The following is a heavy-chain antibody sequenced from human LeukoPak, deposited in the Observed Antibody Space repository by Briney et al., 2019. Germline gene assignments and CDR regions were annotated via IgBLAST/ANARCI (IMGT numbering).Heavy chain of an antibody. CDR2: IYYSGST. CDR1: GSSISSYY. J-gene: IGHJ4*02. V-gene: IGHV4-59*08. CDR3: ARHVGYYGSGSYLTYFDY. D-gene: IGHD3-10*01. Sequence: PSETLSLTCTVSGSSISSYYWSWIRQPPGKGLEWIGYIYYSGSTNYNPSLKSRVTISVDTSKNQFSLKLSSVTAADTAVYYCARHVGYYGSGSYLTYFDYWGQGTLVTVSS.